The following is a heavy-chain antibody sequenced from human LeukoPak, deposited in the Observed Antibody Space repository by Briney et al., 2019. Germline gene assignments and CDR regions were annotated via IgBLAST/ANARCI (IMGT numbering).Heavy chain of an antibody. Sequence: KPSETLSLTCTVSGGSISSSSYYWGWIRQPPGKGREWIGSIYYSGRTYYNPCLKSGVPISVDTSKNQLSLKLSSVTAAATAVYYCARIITMVRGVILYYFDYWGQGTLVTVSS. CDR3: ARIITMVRGVILYYFDY. CDR2: IYYSGRT. V-gene: IGHV4-39*07. J-gene: IGHJ4*02. CDR1: GGSISSSSYY. D-gene: IGHD3-10*01.